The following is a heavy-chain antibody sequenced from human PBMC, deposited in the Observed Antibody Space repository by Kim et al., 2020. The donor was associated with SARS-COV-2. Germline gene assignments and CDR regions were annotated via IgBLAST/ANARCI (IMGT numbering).Heavy chain of an antibody. D-gene: IGHD3-22*01. V-gene: IGHV3-23*01. Sequence: ADSVKGRFTISRDNSKNTLYLQMNSLRAEDTAVYYCAKKYDSSDPYYFDYWGQGTLVTVSS. J-gene: IGHJ4*02. CDR3: AKKYDSSDPYYFDY.